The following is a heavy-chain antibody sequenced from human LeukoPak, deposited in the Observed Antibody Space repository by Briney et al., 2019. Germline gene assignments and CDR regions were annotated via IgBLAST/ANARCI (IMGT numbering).Heavy chain of an antibody. CDR1: GFTFSSYA. CDR3: ARDLEPYNWNLYYFDY. D-gene: IGHD1-20*01. J-gene: IGHJ4*02. Sequence: GGSLRLSCAASGFTFSSYAMSWVRQAPGKGLEWVSAISGSGGSTYYADSVKGRFTISRDNSKNTLYLQMNSLRAEDTAVYYCARDLEPYNWNLYYFDYWGQGTLVTVSS. CDR2: ISGSGGST. V-gene: IGHV3-23*01.